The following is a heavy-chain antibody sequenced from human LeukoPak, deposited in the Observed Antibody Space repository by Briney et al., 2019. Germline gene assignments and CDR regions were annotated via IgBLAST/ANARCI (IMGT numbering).Heavy chain of an antibody. CDR1: GFTFSSNV. Sequence: GRSLRLSCAASGFTFSSNVMIWVRQAPGKGLEWVSSIPASGGSTSYADSVKGRFTISRDNSKNSLYLQMNSLRAEDTAVYYCAKESSGGWYFDYWGQGTLVTVSS. CDR3: AKESSGGWYFDY. CDR2: IPASGGST. J-gene: IGHJ4*02. D-gene: IGHD6-19*01. V-gene: IGHV3-23*01.